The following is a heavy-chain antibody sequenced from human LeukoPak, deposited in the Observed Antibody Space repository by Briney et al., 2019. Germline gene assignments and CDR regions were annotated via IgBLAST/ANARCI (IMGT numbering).Heavy chain of an antibody. V-gene: IGHV4-39*01. D-gene: IGHD6-19*01. CDR3: ARRRAGRDWFDP. CDR2: IYYGQTI. Sequence: SETLSLTCTISAASISSSSHHWGWIRQSPGKGLEWIGSIYYGQTIYYNPSLKSQVTISVDTSKNQFSLKLSSVTATDTAVYYCARRRAGRDWFDPWGQGTLVTVSS. J-gene: IGHJ5*02. CDR1: AASISSSSHH.